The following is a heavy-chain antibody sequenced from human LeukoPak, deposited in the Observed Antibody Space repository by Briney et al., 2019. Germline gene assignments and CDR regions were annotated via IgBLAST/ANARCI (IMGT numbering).Heavy chain of an antibody. J-gene: IGHJ4*02. CDR2: INPNSGGT. Sequence: ASVNVSCKASGYTFTGYYMHWVRQAPGQGLEWMGWINPNSGGTNYAQKFQGRATITRNTSISTAYMELSSLRYEDTAVYYCTRRSGGTGTTLGYWGQGTLVAVSS. CDR3: TRRSGGTGTTLGY. D-gene: IGHD1-1*01. V-gene: IGHV1-2*02. CDR1: GYTFTGYY.